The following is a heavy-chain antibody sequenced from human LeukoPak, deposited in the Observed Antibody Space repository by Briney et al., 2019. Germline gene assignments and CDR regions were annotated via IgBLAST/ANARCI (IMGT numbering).Heavy chain of an antibody. J-gene: IGHJ4*02. Sequence: SETLSLTCTVSGGSISSYYWSWIRQPPGRGLEWIGYIYYSGSTNYNPSLKSRVTISVNSSKNQLSLMLSSVTAADTAVYYCARTDSGSAIDYWGLGTLVTVSS. D-gene: IGHD1-26*01. CDR3: ARTDSGSAIDY. CDR1: GGSISSYY. V-gene: IGHV4-59*01. CDR2: IYYSGST.